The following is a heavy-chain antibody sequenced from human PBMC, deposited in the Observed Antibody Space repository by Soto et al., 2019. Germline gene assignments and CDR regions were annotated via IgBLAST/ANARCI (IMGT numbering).Heavy chain of an antibody. V-gene: IGHV3-21*02. Sequence: EVQLVESGGGLVKPGGSRRLSCAASGFSFSSYSVNWVRQAPGKGLEWVSCISGTGNYIYYADSVKGRFTIYRDNAKNSLYLQMNSLRAEDTAVYYCVRAMDYDSSGYYEDLDYWGQGTLVTVSS. CDR2: ISGTGNYI. D-gene: IGHD3-22*01. CDR1: GFSFSSYS. CDR3: VRAMDYDSSGYYEDLDY. J-gene: IGHJ4*02.